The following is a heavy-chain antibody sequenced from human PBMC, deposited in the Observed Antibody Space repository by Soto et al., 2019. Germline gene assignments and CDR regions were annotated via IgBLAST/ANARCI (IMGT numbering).Heavy chain of an antibody. Sequence: PSETLSLTCTVSGGSISSYYWSWIRQPPGKGLEWIGYIYYSGSTNYNPSLKSRVTISVDTSKNQFSLKLSSVTAADTAVYYCARQGYCSGGSCYYYYYMDVWGKGTTVTVSS. CDR3: ARQGYCSGGSCYYYYYMDV. D-gene: IGHD2-15*01. CDR2: IYYSGST. V-gene: IGHV4-59*08. J-gene: IGHJ6*03. CDR1: GGSISSYY.